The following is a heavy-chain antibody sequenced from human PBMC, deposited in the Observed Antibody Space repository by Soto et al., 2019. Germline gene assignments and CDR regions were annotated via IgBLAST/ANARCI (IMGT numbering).Heavy chain of an antibody. J-gene: IGHJ4*02. Sequence: SETLSLTCTVSGGSISSYYWSWIRQPPGKGLEWIGYIYYSGSTNYNPSLKSRVTISVDTSKNQFSLKLSSVTAADTAVYYCARNYGDYEYYFDYWGQGTLVTVSS. CDR1: GGSISSYY. V-gene: IGHV4-59*08. CDR2: IYYSGST. D-gene: IGHD4-17*01. CDR3: ARNYGDYEYYFDY.